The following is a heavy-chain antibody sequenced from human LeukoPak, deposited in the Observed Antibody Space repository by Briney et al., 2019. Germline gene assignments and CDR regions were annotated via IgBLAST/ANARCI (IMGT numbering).Heavy chain of an antibody. CDR3: ARLVGYRNGVWKPNWFDP. V-gene: IGHV1-2*02. CDR1: GYTFTGYY. D-gene: IGHD2-8*01. Sequence: ASVKVSCKASGYTFTGYYMHWVRQAPGQGLEWMGWINPNSGGTNYAQKFQGRVTMTRDTSISTAYMKLSRLRSDDTAVYYCARLVGYRNGVWKPNWFDPWGQGTLVTVSS. J-gene: IGHJ5*02. CDR2: INPNSGGT.